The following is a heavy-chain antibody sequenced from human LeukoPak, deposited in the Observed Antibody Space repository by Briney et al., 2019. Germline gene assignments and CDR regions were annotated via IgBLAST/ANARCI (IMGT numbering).Heavy chain of an antibody. Sequence: GESLKISCKGSGYSFTSYWIGWVRQMPGKDLEWMGIIYPGDSDTRYSPSFQGQVTISADKSISTAYLQWSSLKASDTAMYYCARQGGYCSSTSCCALLYFDYWGQGTLVTVSS. CDR2: IYPGDSDT. V-gene: IGHV5-51*01. CDR1: GYSFTSYW. CDR3: ARQGGYCSSTSCCALLYFDY. J-gene: IGHJ4*02. D-gene: IGHD2-2*01.